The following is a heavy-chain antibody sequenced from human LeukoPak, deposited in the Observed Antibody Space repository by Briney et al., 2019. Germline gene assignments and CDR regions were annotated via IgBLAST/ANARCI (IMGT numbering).Heavy chain of an antibody. CDR3: ARRASMVRGVIDY. V-gene: IGHV4-34*01. D-gene: IGHD3-10*01. CDR1: GGSFSGYY. Sequence: SETLSLTCAVYGGSFSGYYCSWIRQPPGKGLEWIGEINHSGSTNYNPSLKSRVTISVDTSKNQFSLKLSSVTAADTAVYYCARRASMVRGVIDYWGQGTLVTVSS. CDR2: INHSGST. J-gene: IGHJ4*02.